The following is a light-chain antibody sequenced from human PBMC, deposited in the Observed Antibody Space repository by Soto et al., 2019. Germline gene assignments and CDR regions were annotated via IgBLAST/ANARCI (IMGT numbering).Light chain of an antibody. CDR2: WAS. V-gene: IGKV4-1*01. CDR1: QSVLYSSNNKNY. J-gene: IGKJ1*01. CDR3: QQYYSTPRT. Sequence: DIVMTQSPDSLAVSLGERATINCKSSQSVLYSSNNKNYLAWYQQKPGQPPKLLIYWASTRESGVPDRFSGSGSGTDFPLTNSSLPAEDVAVYYCQQYYSTPRTFGQGTKVEIK.